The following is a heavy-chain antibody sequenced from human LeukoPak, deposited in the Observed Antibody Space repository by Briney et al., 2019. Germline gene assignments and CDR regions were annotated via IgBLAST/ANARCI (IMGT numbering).Heavy chain of an antibody. D-gene: IGHD1-26*01. V-gene: IGHV4-59*11. CDR2: IHFSGST. Sequence: SETLSLTCTVSGGSISSHYWSWIRQPPGKGLEWIGYIHFSGSTTYNPSLKTRVTISVDASKNHFSLKLTSVTAADTAVYYCARDWELLSDYYYAVDVWGRGTTVTVSS. CDR3: ARDWELLSDYYYAVDV. J-gene: IGHJ6*02. CDR1: GGSISSHY.